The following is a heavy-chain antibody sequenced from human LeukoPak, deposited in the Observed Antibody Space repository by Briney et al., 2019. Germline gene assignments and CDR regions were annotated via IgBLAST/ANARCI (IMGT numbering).Heavy chain of an antibody. CDR3: ARGGRYMSASWYRSVYYYMDV. CDR2: IYHSGST. Sequence: SGTLSLTCGVSGGSISTSYWWSWVRQPPGQGLEWIGEIYHSGSTNYNPSLKSRVTISMDKSKNQFSLNMSSVTAADTAVYFCARGGRYMSASWYRSVYYYMDVWGKGTTVTVSS. CDR1: GGSISTSYW. D-gene: IGHD6-13*01. J-gene: IGHJ6*03. V-gene: IGHV4-4*02.